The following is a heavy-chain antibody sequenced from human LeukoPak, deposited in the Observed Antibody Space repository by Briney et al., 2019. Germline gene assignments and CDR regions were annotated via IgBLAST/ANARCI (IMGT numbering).Heavy chain of an antibody. Sequence: SETLSLTCTVSDGSISTYYWSWIRQPAGKGLEWIGRIYTTGSTNYNPSLKSRVTMSVDTSKNQFSLKLTSVTAADTAVYYCARRLGSPRNYFDHWGQGTLVTVSS. J-gene: IGHJ4*02. CDR3: ARRLGSPRNYFDH. D-gene: IGHD2-15*01. CDR1: DGSISTYY. CDR2: IYTTGST. V-gene: IGHV4-4*07.